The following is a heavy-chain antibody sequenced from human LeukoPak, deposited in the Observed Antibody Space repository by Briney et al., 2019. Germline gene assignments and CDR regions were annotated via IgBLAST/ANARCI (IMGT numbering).Heavy chain of an antibody. J-gene: IGHJ4*02. D-gene: IGHD6-13*01. CDR3: AKIIAAANRPTFDY. CDR1: GFTFSSYA. V-gene: IGHV3-23*01. Sequence: PGGSLRLSCAASGFTFSSYAMSWVRQAPGKGLEWVSAISGSGSYTYYGDSVKGRFTISRDNSKNTIYLQMNSLRAEDTAVHYCAKIIAAANRPTFDYWGQGTLVTVSS. CDR2: ISGSGSYT.